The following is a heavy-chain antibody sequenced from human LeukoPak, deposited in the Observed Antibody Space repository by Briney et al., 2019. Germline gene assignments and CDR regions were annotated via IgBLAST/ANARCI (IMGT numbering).Heavy chain of an antibody. CDR2: INRSGST. CDR1: GVSFSGYY. D-gene: IGHD4-17*01. Sequence: SETLSLTCAVYGVSFSGYYWSWHRHPPGMGLMWIREINRSGSTNYNPSLKSPVTISVATTKNQFSLKLSSVTAADTVVYYCARASHYYGDYSHFDYWGQGTPVTVSS. J-gene: IGHJ4*03. V-gene: IGHV4-34*01. CDR3: ARASHYYGDYSHFDY.